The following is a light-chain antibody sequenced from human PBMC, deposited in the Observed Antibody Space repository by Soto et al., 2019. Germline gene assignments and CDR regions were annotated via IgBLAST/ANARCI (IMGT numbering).Light chain of an antibody. CDR2: VAS. J-gene: IGKJ1*01. Sequence: IQMTQSPSSLSASVGDIVTINFRASRYIITALSWYQHRPGQAPKVLICVASSLQSGVPSRFSGSGYGTDFTLTISSLQPEDFATYYCLQDYNYPWTFGQGTKVDNK. CDR1: RYIITA. CDR3: LQDYNYPWT. V-gene: IGKV1-6*01.